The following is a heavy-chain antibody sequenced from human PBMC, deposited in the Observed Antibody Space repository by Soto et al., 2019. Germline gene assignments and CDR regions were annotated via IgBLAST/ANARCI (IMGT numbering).Heavy chain of an antibody. CDR2: IYYSGST. CDR3: ARDGGLYGDYYYGMDV. D-gene: IGHD4-17*01. Sequence: SETLSLTCTVSGGSISSGGYYWSWIRQHPGKGLEWIGYIYYSGSTYYNPSLKSRVTISVDTSKNQFSLKLSSVTAADTAVYYCARDGGLYGDYYYGMDVWGQGTTVTVSS. CDR1: GGSISSGGYY. V-gene: IGHV4-31*03. J-gene: IGHJ6*02.